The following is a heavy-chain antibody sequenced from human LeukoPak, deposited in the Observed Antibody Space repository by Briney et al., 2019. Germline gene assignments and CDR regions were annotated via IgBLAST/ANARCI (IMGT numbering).Heavy chain of an antibody. CDR2: IKQDGSEK. V-gene: IGHV3-7*01. CDR3: AREISSWYRTEGRFDP. CDR1: GFTFGSYW. D-gene: IGHD6-13*01. J-gene: IGHJ5*02. Sequence: GGSLRLSCAASGFTFGSYWMTWVRQAPGKGLEWVANIKQDGSEKYYVDAVKGRFTISRDNAKSSLYLQMNSLRAEDTAVFYCAREISSWYRTEGRFDPWGQGTLVTVSS.